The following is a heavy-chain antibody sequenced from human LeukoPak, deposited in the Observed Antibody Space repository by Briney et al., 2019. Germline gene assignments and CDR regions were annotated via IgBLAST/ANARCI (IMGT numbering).Heavy chain of an antibody. D-gene: IGHD5-18*01. V-gene: IGHV6-1*01. CDR2: TYYRSKWYN. CDR1: GDSVSSNSAA. CDR3: ARDVGTRIQPHYYYYMDV. Sequence: SQTLSLTCAISGDSVSSNSAAWNWIRQSPSRGLEWLGRTYYRSKWYNDYAVSVKSRITINPDTSKNQFSLQLNSVTPEDTAVYYCARDVGTRIQPHYYYYMDVWGKGTTVTVSS. J-gene: IGHJ6*03.